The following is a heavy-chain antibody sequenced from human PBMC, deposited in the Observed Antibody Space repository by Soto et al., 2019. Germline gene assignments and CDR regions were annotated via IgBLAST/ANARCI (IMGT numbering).Heavy chain of an antibody. CDR1: GESFNGYY. Sequence: SATRSLTCTAYGESFNGYYWSWIRQPPGKGLEWIGEIHHSGSTNYNPSLKSRVTFSIDTSKRQFSLKVRSVTAADTAVYYCARAQSYSGSGNFNNLMFDPWGQGTQVAVSS. D-gene: IGHD3-10*01. J-gene: IGHJ5*02. CDR3: ARAQSYSGSGNFNNLMFDP. CDR2: IHHSGST. V-gene: IGHV4-34*01.